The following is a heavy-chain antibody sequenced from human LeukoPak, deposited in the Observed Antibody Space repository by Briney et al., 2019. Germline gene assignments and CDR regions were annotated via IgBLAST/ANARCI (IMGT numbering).Heavy chain of an antibody. Sequence: GGSLRLSCAASGFTFSDYYMSWIRQAPGKGLEWVSYISSSGSTIYYADSVKGRFTISRDNAKNSLYLQMNSLRAEDTAVYHCARNLIAAAGLDAFDIWGQGTMVTVSS. CDR3: ARNLIAAAGLDAFDI. CDR1: GFTFSDYY. D-gene: IGHD6-13*01. V-gene: IGHV3-11*01. CDR2: ISSSGSTI. J-gene: IGHJ3*02.